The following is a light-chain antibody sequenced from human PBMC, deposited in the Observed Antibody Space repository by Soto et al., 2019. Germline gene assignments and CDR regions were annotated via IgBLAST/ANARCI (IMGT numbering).Light chain of an antibody. CDR3: QQYGGSPRT. V-gene: IGKV3-20*01. Sequence: EIVLTQSPGTPSLSPGERATLSCRASQSVSSSYLAWYQQKPGQAPRLLIYGASSRATGIPDRFSGSGSGTDFTLTISRLEPEDFAVYYCQQYGGSPRTFGQGTKVDIK. CDR1: QSVSSSY. CDR2: GAS. J-gene: IGKJ1*01.